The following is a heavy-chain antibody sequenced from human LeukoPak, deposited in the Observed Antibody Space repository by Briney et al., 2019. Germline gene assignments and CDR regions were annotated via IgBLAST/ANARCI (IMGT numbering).Heavy chain of an antibody. J-gene: IGHJ5*02. Sequence: SETLSLTCTVSGGSISSYYWSWIRQPAGKGLEWIGRIYTSGSTNYNPSLKSRVTMSVDTSKNQFSLKLSSVTAADTAVYYCARISGGTLFGVGLRFDPWGQGTLVTVSS. CDR1: GGSISSYY. D-gene: IGHD3-3*01. CDR2: IYTSGST. CDR3: ARISGGTLFGVGLRFDP. V-gene: IGHV4-4*07.